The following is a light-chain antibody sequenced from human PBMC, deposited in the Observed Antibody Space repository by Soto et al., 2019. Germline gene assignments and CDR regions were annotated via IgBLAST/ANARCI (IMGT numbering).Light chain of an antibody. CDR2: EGS. J-gene: IGLJ2*01. CDR1: SSDVGSYNL. Sequence: QAALTQPASVCGSPGQSITISCTVTSSDVGSYNLVSWYQQHPGKAPKLMIYEGSKRPSGVSNRFSGSKSGNTASLTISGLQSEDEADYYCCSYAVSGTFYVVFGGGTKVTVL. V-gene: IGLV2-23*03. CDR3: CSYAVSGTFYVV.